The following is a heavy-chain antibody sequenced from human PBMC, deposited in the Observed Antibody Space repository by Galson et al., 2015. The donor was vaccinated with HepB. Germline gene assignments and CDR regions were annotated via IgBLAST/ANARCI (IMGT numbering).Heavy chain of an antibody. CDR3: ARDNVGGSYSDY. CDR1: GYTFSNHA. CDR2: ININSGNP. V-gene: IGHV7-4-1*02. J-gene: IGHJ4*02. Sequence: SVKVSCKASGYTFSNHAITWVRQAPGQGLEWMGWININSGNPTYAQGFTGRFVFTLDTSVTTAYLQISSLKADDSAVYYCARDNVGGSYSDYWGQGTLVTVSS. D-gene: IGHD2-15*01.